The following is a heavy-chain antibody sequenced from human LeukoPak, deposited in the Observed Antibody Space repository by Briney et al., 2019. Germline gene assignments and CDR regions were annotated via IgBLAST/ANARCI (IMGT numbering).Heavy chain of an antibody. CDR1: GFTFPIYT. Sequence: PGGSLRLSCAASGFTFPIYTMAWVRRAPGKGLEWVSAIGASGRDIYYEDSVKGRFTISRDNSKNTLYLQMNSLRAEDTAVYYRAKDLGDGYLTVDFWGQGTLVTVSS. V-gene: IGHV3-23*01. CDR3: AKDLGDGYLTVDF. D-gene: IGHD5-18*01. J-gene: IGHJ4*02. CDR2: IGASGRDI.